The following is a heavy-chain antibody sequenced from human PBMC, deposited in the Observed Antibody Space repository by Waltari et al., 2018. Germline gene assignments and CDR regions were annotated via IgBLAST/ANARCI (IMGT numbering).Heavy chain of an antibody. Sequence: QVQLQESGPGLVKPSETLSLTCTVSGGSISSYYWSWIRQPPGKGLEWIGYIYYSGGTNYNPALKSRVTISVDTSKNQFSLKLSSVTAADTAVYYCARGGSGTDYWGQGTLVTVSS. V-gene: IGHV4-59*01. CDR3: ARGGSGTDY. D-gene: IGHD3-10*01. CDR1: GGSISSYY. J-gene: IGHJ4*02. CDR2: IYYSGGT.